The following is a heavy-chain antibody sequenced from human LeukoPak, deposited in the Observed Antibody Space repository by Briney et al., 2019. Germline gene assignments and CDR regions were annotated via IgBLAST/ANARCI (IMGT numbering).Heavy chain of an antibody. V-gene: IGHV3-23*01. CDR1: GFTFRSHA. Sequence: PGGCLRLSCVGSGFTFRSHAISWVRQAPEKGLEFVSGIYENGGTTYYADSVKGRFSISRDNSKNTLYLQMDSLRGEDTAVYYCAKDFRIGYSAHFDYWGQGALVTVSS. CDR3: AKDFRIGYSAHFDY. J-gene: IGHJ4*02. CDR2: IYENGGTT. D-gene: IGHD2-21*01.